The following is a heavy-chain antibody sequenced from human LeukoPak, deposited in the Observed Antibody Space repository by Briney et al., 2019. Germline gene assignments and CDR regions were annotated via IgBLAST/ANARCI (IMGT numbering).Heavy chain of an antibody. CDR2: IRSKAYGGTT. CDR1: GFTFGDYA. CDR3: TRSSGRYYYYGMDV. D-gene: IGHD3-22*01. V-gene: IGHV3-49*04. J-gene: IGHJ6*02. Sequence: GGSLRLSCTASGFTFGDYAMNWVRQAPGKGLEWVGFIRSKAYGGTTEYAASVKGRFTISRDDSKSIAYLQMNSLETEDTAVYYCTRSSGRYYYYGMDVWGQGTTVTVSS.